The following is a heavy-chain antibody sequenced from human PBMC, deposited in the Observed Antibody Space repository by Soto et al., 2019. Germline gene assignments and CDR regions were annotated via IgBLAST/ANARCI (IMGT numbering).Heavy chain of an antibody. D-gene: IGHD3-16*02. V-gene: IGHV1-2*02. CDR3: VRYPRSAGGSYRPDY. J-gene: IGHJ4*02. CDR2: INPKSGGT. Sequence: GASVKVSCKTSGYTFSAYYMHWVRQAPGQGLEWMGWINPKSGGTLYAQKFQGRVTMTRDTSISTAYMELSRLRSDDTAVYYCVRYPRSAGGSYRPDYWGQGALVTVSS. CDR1: GYTFSAYY.